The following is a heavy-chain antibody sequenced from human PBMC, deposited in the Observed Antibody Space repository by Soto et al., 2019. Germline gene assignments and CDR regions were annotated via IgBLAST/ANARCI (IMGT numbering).Heavy chain of an antibody. J-gene: IGHJ4*02. Sequence: SETLSLTCTVSGASISNRSYYWGWIRQPPGKGLEWLGTIYYSGSTYYNPSLKSRLSIFVDTAKNQFSLKLSSVTAADTGFYFCARQTLEEAPGINSWGQGTLVT. V-gene: IGHV4-39*01. D-gene: IGHD1-26*01. CDR1: GASISNRSYY. CDR2: IYYSGST. CDR3: ARQTLEEAPGINS.